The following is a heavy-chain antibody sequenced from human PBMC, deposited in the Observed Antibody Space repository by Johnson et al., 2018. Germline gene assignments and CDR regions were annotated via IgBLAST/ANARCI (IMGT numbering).Heavy chain of an antibody. V-gene: IGHV3-11*01. CDR2: ISSSGSTI. Sequence: QVQLVESGGGVVKPGGSLRLSCAASGFTFSDYYMSWIRQAPGKGLEWVSYISSSGSTIYYADSVKGRFTISGDNAKNSLYLQMNSLRAEDTAVYYCARDPRSAYEAYEAVDIWGHGTMVTVSS. D-gene: IGHD3-22*01. CDR3: ARDPRSAYEAYEAVDI. CDR1: GFTFSDYY. J-gene: IGHJ3*02.